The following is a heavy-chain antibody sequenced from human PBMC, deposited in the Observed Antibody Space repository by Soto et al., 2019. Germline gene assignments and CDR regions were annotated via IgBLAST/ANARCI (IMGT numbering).Heavy chain of an antibody. Sequence: ETLSLTCTVSGGSISSYYWSWIRQPPGKGLEWIGYIYYSGSTNYNPSLKSRVTISVDTSKNQFSLKLSSVTAADTAVYYCARRSWRSSGWYDYWGQGTLVTVSS. CDR2: IYYSGST. D-gene: IGHD6-19*01. CDR1: GGSISSYY. CDR3: ARRSWRSSGWYDY. V-gene: IGHV4-59*08. J-gene: IGHJ4*02.